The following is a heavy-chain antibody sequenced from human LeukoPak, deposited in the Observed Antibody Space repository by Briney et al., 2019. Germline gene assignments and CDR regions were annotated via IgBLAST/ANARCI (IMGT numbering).Heavy chain of an antibody. CDR3: ARLVGCSSTSCQYYFDY. V-gene: IGHV4-38-2*01. CDR1: GYSISSGYY. D-gene: IGHD2-2*01. CDR2: IYHSGST. J-gene: IGHJ4*02. Sequence: PSETLSLTCAVSGYSISSGYYWGWIRQPPGKGLEWIGSIYHSGSTYYNPSLKSRVTISVDTSKNQFPLKLSSVTAADTAVYYCARLVGCSSTSCQYYFDYWGQGTLVTVSS.